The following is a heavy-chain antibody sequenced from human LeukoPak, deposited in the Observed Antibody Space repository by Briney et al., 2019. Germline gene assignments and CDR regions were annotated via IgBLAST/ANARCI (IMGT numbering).Heavy chain of an antibody. J-gene: IGHJ4*02. CDR3: ARGTVTMVDY. V-gene: IGHV3-66*01. D-gene: IGHD3-10*01. Sequence: PGGSLRLSCAASGFTVSSNYMSWVRQAPGRGLEWVSVIYSGGSTYYADSVKGRFTISRDNSKNTLFLQMNSLRAGVTAVYYCARGTVTMVDYWGQGTLVTVSS. CDR1: GFTVSSNY. CDR2: IYSGGST.